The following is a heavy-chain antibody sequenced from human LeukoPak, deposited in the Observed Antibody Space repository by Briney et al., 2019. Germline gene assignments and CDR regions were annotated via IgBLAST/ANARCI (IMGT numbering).Heavy chain of an antibody. CDR2: ISSSGSTI. J-gene: IGHJ4*02. D-gene: IGHD1-26*01. Sequence: PGGSLRLSCAASGFTFSSYEMNWVRQAPGKGLEWVSYISSSGSTIYYADSVKGRFTISRDNAKNSLYLQMNSLRAEDTAVYYCARVGGSYPGVFDYWGQGTLVTVSS. CDR3: ARVGGSYPGVFDY. CDR1: GFTFSSYE. V-gene: IGHV3-48*03.